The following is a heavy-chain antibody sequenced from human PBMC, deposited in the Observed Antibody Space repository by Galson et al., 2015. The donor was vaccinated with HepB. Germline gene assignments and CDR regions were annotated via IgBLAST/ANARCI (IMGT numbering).Heavy chain of an antibody. D-gene: IGHD6-6*01. Sequence: SLRLSCAASGFIFSIYAMRWVRQAPGKGLEWVSSVGGGFGTTYYADSVKGRFTISRDISKNTLYLQMNSLRTEDTAVYYCAKDRWFSGDSSSGLDSWGQGTLVTVSS. CDR3: AKDRWFSGDSSSGLDS. J-gene: IGHJ4*02. CDR2: VGGGFGTT. V-gene: IGHV3-23*01. CDR1: GFIFSIYA.